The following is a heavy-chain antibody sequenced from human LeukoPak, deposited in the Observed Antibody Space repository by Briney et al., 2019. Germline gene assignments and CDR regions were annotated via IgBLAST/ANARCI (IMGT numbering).Heavy chain of an antibody. CDR3: ARLIGWEHLEYYYYMDV. V-gene: IGHV1-8*01. CDR1: GYTFTSYD. CDR2: MNPNRGNT. J-gene: IGHJ6*03. D-gene: IGHD1-26*01. Sequence: ASVTVSFMASGYTFTSYDIHWVRQAAGKGLEWMGWMNPNRGNTGYAQKFQGRVTMTRNTSISTAYMELSSLRSEDTAVYYCARLIGWEHLEYYYYMDVWGKGTTVTVSS.